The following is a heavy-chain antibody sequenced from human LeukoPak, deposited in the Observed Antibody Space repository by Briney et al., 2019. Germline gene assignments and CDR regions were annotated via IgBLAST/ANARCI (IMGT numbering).Heavy chain of an antibody. CDR3: AKGRGTTVTAAANY. CDR2: INPTSGYT. J-gene: IGHJ4*02. V-gene: IGHV3-11*05. CDR1: GFTFSDYY. Sequence: GGSLRLSCAASGFTFSDYYMSWIRQAPGKGLEWLSYINPTSGYTPYADSVRGRFTISRDNAKNSLYLQMNSLRAEDTAVYYCAKGRGTTVTAAANYWGQGTLVTVSS. D-gene: IGHD4-17*01.